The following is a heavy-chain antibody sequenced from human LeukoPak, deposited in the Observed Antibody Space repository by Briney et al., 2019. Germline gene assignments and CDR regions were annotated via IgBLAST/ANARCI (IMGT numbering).Heavy chain of an antibody. D-gene: IGHD5-12*01. CDR1: GGSISSSSYY. V-gene: IGHV4-39*02. CDR2: IYYSGST. J-gene: IGHJ4*02. Sequence: PSETLSLTCTVSGGSISSSSYYWGWIRQPPGKGLEWIGSIYYSGSTYYNPSLKSRVTISVDTSKNQFSLKLSSVTAADTAVYYCAREAKGYGYDFDYWGQGTLVTVSS. CDR3: AREAKGYGYDFDY.